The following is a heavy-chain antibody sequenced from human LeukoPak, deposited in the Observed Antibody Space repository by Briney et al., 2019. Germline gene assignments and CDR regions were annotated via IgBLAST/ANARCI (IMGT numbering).Heavy chain of an antibody. J-gene: IGHJ4*02. CDR2: ISGSGGST. CDR3: ARVAGTKCFDY. Sequence: GGSLRLSCAASGFTFSTYAVSWARQAPGKGLEWVSSISGSGGSTSYADSVKGRFTISRDNSKNTLYLQMNSLRAEDTAIYYCARVAGTKCFDYWGQGTLVTVSS. CDR1: GFTFSTYA. V-gene: IGHV3-23*01. D-gene: IGHD6-19*01.